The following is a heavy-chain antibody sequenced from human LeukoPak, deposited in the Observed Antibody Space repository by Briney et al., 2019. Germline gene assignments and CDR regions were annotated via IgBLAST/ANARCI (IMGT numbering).Heavy chain of an antibody. Sequence: SETLSLTCTVSGGSISSYYWSWIRQPPGKGLEWIGYIYYSGSTNYNPSLKSRVTISVDTSKNQFSLKLSSVTAADTAVYYCASYDDSSGIYFDYWGQGTLVTVSS. J-gene: IGHJ4*02. CDR3: ASYDDSSGIYFDY. CDR2: IYYSGST. V-gene: IGHV4-59*12. D-gene: IGHD6-19*01. CDR1: GGSISSYY.